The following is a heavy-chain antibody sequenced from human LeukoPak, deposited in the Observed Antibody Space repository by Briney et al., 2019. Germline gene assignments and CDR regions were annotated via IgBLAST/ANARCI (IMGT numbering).Heavy chain of an antibody. V-gene: IGHV1-2*02. CDR1: GYTFTGYY. D-gene: IGHD1-7*01. CDR2: INPNSGGT. CDR3: ARDLKRTGTTTEGY. J-gene: IGHJ4*02. Sequence: AASVKVSCKASGYTFTGYYMHWVRQAPGQGLEWMGWINPNSGGTNYAQKFQGRVTMTRDTSISTAYMELSRLRSDDTAVYYCARDLKRTGTTTEGYWGQGTLVTVSS.